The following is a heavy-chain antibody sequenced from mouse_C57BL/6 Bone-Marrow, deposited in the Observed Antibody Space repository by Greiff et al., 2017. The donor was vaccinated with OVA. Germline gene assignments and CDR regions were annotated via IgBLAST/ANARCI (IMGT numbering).Heavy chain of an antibody. CDR3: ARSGYYYGIDY. V-gene: IGHV1-69*01. CDR1: GYTFTSYW. Sequence: QVQLQQPGAELVMPGASVKLSCKASGYTFTSYWMHWVKQRPGQGLEWIGEIDPSDSYTNYNQKFKGKSTLTVDESSSTAYMQLSSLTSEDSAVYYCARSGYYYGIDYWGQGTTLTVSS. J-gene: IGHJ2*01. CDR2: IDPSDSYT. D-gene: IGHD1-1*01.